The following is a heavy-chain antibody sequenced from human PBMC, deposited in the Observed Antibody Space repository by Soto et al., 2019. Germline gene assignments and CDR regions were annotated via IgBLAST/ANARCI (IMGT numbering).Heavy chain of an antibody. Sequence: ASETLSLTCTVSGGSVSSGSYYWSWIRQPPGKGLEWIGYIYYSGSTNYNPSLKSRVTISVDTSKNQFSLKLSSVTAADTAVYYCAREPGITGTNYSSYGMDVWGPATTVTVS. V-gene: IGHV4-61*01. J-gene: IGHJ6*02. CDR1: GGSVSSGSYY. CDR3: AREPGITGTNYSSYGMDV. D-gene: IGHD1-20*01. CDR2: IYYSGST.